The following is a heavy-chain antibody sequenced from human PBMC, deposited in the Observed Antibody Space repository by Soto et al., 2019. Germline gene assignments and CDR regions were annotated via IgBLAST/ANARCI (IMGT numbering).Heavy chain of an antibody. CDR1: VAPSVVTT. CDR2: SITVGAP. J-gene: IGHJ4*02. CDR3: ARHFSVDYFDY. Sequence: SEPCPSPALSRVAPSVVTTGAGSGSPQGRDWSGLGISITVGAPTTTPSLMSRVTISVDRSKNQFSLKLSSVTAADTAVYYCARHFSVDYFDYWGQGALVTVSS. V-gene: IGHV4-59*08.